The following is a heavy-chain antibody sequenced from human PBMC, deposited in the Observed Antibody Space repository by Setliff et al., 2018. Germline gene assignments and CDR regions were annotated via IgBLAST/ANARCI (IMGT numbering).Heavy chain of an antibody. CDR3: ARQPSSGSYYNPRPYYFDF. CDR1: GDSMYGYY. D-gene: IGHD3-10*01. Sequence: SETLSLTCNVSGDSMYGYYWSWIRQPPGKGLEWIGDIYKSGTTKYNPSLGSRISMSVDASKNNFSMQLRSVTAADTALYYCARQPSSGSYYNPRPYYFDFWGQGTLVTVSS. CDR2: IYKSGTT. V-gene: IGHV4-59*01. J-gene: IGHJ4*02.